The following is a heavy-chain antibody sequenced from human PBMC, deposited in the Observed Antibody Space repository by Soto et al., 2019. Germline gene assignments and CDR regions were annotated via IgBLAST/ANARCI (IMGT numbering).Heavy chain of an antibody. J-gene: IGHJ4*02. V-gene: IGHV4-59*01. CDR2: IYYSGST. CDR3: ARRVIGRVEGADYQGQFDY. D-gene: IGHD3-10*01. Sequence: SETLSLTCTVSGGSISSYYCSWIRQPPWKGLEWIGYIYYSGSTNYNPSLKSRVTISVDTSKNQFSLKLSSVTAADTAVYYCARRVIGRVEGADYQGQFDYWGQGTLVTVSS. CDR1: GGSISSYY.